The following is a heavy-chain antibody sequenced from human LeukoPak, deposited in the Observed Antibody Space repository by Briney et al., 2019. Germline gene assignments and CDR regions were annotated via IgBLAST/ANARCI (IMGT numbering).Heavy chain of an antibody. V-gene: IGHV3-23*01. CDR1: GFTFSSYA. CDR2: ISGSGGST. Sequence: GGPLRLSCAASGFTFSSYAMSWVRQAPGKGLEWVSAISGSGGSTYYADSVKGRFTISRDNSKNTLYLQMNSLRAEDTAVYYCAKDLSYDYVWGSYRPPFYWGQGTLVTVSS. CDR3: AKDLSYDYVWGSYRPPFY. J-gene: IGHJ4*02. D-gene: IGHD3-16*02.